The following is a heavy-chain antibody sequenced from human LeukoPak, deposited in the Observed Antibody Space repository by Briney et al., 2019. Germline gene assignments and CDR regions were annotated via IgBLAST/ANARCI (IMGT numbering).Heavy chain of an antibody. J-gene: IGHJ4*02. V-gene: IGHV3-64*01. CDR3: ARAGVHGYDFPVDY. CDR2: ISSNGGST. CDR1: GFTFSSYA. Sequence: PGGSLRLSCAASGFTFSSYAMHWVRQAPGKGLEYVSAISSNGGSTYYANSVKGRFTISRDNSKNTLYLQMGSLRAEDMAVYYCARAGVHGYDFPVDYWGQGTLVTVSS. D-gene: IGHD5-12*01.